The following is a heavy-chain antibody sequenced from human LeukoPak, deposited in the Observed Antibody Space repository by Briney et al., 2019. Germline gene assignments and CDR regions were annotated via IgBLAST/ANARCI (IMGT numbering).Heavy chain of an antibody. CDR3: ARDIPYEVTFGGVTVMGSFVLDY. V-gene: IGHV1-46*01. J-gene: IGHJ4*02. D-gene: IGHD3-16*02. CDR1: RGTFSSYA. CDR2: INPSGGST. Sequence: ASVKVSCKASRGTFSSYAISWVRQAPGQGLEWMGIINPSGGSTSYAQKFQGRVTLTRDTSTTTVYMELSSLRSEDTAVYYCARDIPYEVTFGGVTVMGSFVLDYWGQGTLVTVSS.